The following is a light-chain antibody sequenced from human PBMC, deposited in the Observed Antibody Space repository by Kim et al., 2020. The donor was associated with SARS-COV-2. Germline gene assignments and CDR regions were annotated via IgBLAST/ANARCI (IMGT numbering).Light chain of an antibody. CDR2: NDS. CDR3: QLSDSSGTSPV. CDR1: TLPKKY. V-gene: IGLV3-25*02. Sequence: SYELTQPPSVSVAPGQTARITCSGNTLPKKYAYWYQQKPGQAPVLVIYNDSERPSGIPERFSGSSSGTTVTLTISGVQAEDEADYYCQLSDSSGTSPVFGGGTQLTVL. J-gene: IGLJ3*02.